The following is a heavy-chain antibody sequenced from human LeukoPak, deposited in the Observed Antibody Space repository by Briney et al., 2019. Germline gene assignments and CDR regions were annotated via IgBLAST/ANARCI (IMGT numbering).Heavy chain of an antibody. V-gene: IGHV3-23*01. CDR2: ISGSGDST. Sequence: GGSLRLSCAASGFTFSSYAMSWVRQAPGKGLEWVPSISGSGDSTYYADSVKGRLTISRDNSKNTLYLQMNSLRAEDTAVYYCANLGYCSGVGCSLMDYWGQGTLVTVSS. J-gene: IGHJ4*02. CDR3: ANLGYCSGVGCSLMDY. CDR1: GFTFSSYA. D-gene: IGHD2-15*01.